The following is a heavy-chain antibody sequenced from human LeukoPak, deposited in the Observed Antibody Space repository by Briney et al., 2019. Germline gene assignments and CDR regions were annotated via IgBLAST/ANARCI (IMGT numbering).Heavy chain of an antibody. CDR3: AKTGDYDEGWFDP. V-gene: IGHV3-9*01. Sequence: GWSLRLSCAPSRFTFGDYAMHWVRHAPGKGLESVSGISLCSGSIGYADSVKGRFTISRDNDKNSLYLQMNSLRAEDTALYYCAKTGDYDEGWFDPWGQGTLVTVSS. D-gene: IGHD3-22*01. J-gene: IGHJ5*02. CDR1: RFTFGDYA. CDR2: ISLCSGSI.